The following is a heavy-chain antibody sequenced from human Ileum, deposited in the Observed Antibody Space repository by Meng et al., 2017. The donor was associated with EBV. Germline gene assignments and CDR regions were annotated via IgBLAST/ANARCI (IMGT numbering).Heavy chain of an antibody. Sequence: VELVDSGGCLVQLGWSMRPACGASGFACSNYWMHWVRQAQGKGLGWVSRIRPDGSGANYADFVEGRFTISRDNAKNTLFLQMNRLRAEDTAVYYCARADPLTAAANWGQGTLVTVSS. CDR1: GFACSNYW. V-gene: IGHV3-74*01. CDR2: IRPDGSGA. J-gene: IGHJ4*02. CDR3: ARADPLTAAAN. D-gene: IGHD6-13*01.